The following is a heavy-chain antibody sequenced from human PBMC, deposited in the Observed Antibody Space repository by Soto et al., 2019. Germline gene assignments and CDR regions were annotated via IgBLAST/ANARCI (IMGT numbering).Heavy chain of an antibody. Sequence: PSETLSLTCTVSGGSISSYYWSWIRQPPGKGLEWIGYIYYSGSTNYNPSLKSRVTISVDTSKNQFSLKLSSVTAADTAVYYCASSRRARWFGELLNYFDYWGQGTLVTVSS. CDR1: GGSISSYY. V-gene: IGHV4-59*01. CDR2: IYYSGST. J-gene: IGHJ4*02. D-gene: IGHD3-10*01. CDR3: ASSRRARWFGELLNYFDY.